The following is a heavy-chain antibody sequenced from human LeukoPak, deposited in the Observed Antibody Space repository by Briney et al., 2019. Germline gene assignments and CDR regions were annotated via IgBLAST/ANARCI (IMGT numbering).Heavy chain of an antibody. D-gene: IGHD4-17*01. CDR2: IYTSGST. V-gene: IGHV4-4*07. CDR1: GGSISSYY. CDR3: AREYGDYASRYYFDY. J-gene: IGHJ4*02. Sequence: PSETLSLTCTVSGGSISSYYWSWIRQPAGKGLEWIGRIYTSGSTNYNPSLKSRVTMSVDTSKNQFSLKLSSVTAADTAVYYCAREYGDYASRYYFDYWGQGTLVTVSS.